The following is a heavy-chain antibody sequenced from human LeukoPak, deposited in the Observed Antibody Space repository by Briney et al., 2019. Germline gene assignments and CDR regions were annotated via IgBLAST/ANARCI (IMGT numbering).Heavy chain of an antibody. V-gene: IGHV3-48*01. D-gene: IGHD4-11*01. CDR2: ISSTSSTI. J-gene: IGHJ4*02. CDR3: ASAHPGDYSDFQFDY. Sequence: GGSLRLSCAASGFTFSSFSMNWVRQAPGKGLEWVSYISSTSSTIYYADSVKGRFTISRDNAKNSLYLQMNSLRAEDTAVYYCASAHPGDYSDFQFDYWGQGTLVTVSS. CDR1: GFTFSSFS.